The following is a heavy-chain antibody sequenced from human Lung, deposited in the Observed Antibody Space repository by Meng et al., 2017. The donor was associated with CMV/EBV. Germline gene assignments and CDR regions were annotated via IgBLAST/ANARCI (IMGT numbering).Heavy chain of an antibody. V-gene: IGHV3-53*01. CDR2: IYSGGST. J-gene: IGHJ6*02. CDR3: ARSNDYYYYGMDV. CDR1: GFTVSTNY. Sequence: GESXKISCAASGFTVSTNYMSWVRRAPGKGLEWVSIIYSGGSTYYADSVGGRFTISRDNSKNTLYLQMNSLRAEDTAVYFCARSNDYYYYGMDVWAQGTMVTVSS.